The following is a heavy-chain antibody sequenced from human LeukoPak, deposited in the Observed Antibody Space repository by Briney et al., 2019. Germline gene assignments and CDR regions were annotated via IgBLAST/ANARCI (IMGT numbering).Heavy chain of an antibody. Sequence: PSETLSLTCTVSGGSISSSSYYWGWIRQPPGKGLEWIGSIYYSGSTYYNPPLKSRVTISVDTSKNQFSLKLSSVTAADTAVYYCARVLGYSYGYYYYYMDVWGKGTTVTVSS. V-gene: IGHV4-39*07. CDR1: GGSISSSSYY. D-gene: IGHD5-18*01. J-gene: IGHJ6*03. CDR3: ARVLGYSYGYYYYYMDV. CDR2: IYYSGST.